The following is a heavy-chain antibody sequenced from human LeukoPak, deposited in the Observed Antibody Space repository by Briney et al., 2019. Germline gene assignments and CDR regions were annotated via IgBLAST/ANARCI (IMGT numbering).Heavy chain of an antibody. J-gene: IGHJ6*02. CDR2: LYYSGYS. CDR3: ARDQKVYGSGSLPLYGMDV. Sequence: SETLSLTCTVSGGSITSYYWAWLRQPPGKGLEWIGYLYYSGYSNYNPSLKSRVTMSVDTSKNQFSLKLSSVTAADTAVYYCARDQKVYGSGSLPLYGMDVWGQGTTVTVSS. D-gene: IGHD3-10*01. V-gene: IGHV4-59*12. CDR1: GGSITSYY.